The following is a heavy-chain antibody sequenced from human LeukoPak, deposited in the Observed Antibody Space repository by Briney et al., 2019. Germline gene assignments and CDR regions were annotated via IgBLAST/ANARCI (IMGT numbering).Heavy chain of an antibody. Sequence: PSETLSLTCAVYSGSLSGYYWGWFRQPPGQGLEWIGEMHYTGATNYNPSLKSRVTISATTSKKQYTLKVNSVTAADTAVYYGGRGVSLYYFCYLWGRGTLVTVSS. J-gene: IGHJ2*01. CDR1: SGSLSGYY. V-gene: IGHV4-34*01. CDR2: MHYTGAT. CDR3: GRGVSLYYFCYL. D-gene: IGHD2/OR15-2a*01.